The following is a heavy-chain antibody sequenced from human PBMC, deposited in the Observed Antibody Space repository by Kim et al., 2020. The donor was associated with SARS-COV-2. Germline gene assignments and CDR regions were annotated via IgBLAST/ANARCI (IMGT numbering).Heavy chain of an antibody. V-gene: IGHV2-5*02. CDR2: IYWDDDK. CDR3: AHRGAYSTNGDSGWLDY. J-gene: IGHJ4*02. Sequence: SGPTLVNPTQTLTLTCTFSGFSLSSSGVGVGWIRQPPGKALEWLVFIYWDDDKRYSPSLRSRLTITKDTSKNQVVLTMTNMDPMDTATYYCAHRGAYSTNGDSGWLDYWGQGTLVTVSS. CDR1: GFSLSSSGVG. D-gene: IGHD2-8*01.